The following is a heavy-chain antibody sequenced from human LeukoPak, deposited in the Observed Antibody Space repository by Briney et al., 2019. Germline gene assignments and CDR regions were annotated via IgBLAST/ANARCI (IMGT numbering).Heavy chain of an antibody. D-gene: IGHD6-13*01. J-gene: IGHJ6*02. CDR3: ARDDSRYFYYYVMDV. CDR2: ISYDGSNK. Sequence: PGGSLRLSCAASGFTFSSYAMHWVRQAPGKGLEWVAVISYDGSNKYYADSVKGRFTISRDNSKNTLYLQMNSLRAEDAAVYYCARDDSRYFYYYVMDVWGQGTTVTVSS. V-gene: IGHV3-30-3*01. CDR1: GFTFSSYA.